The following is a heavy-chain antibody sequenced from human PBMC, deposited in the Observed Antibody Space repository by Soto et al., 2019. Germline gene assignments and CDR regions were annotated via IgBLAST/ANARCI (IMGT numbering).Heavy chain of an antibody. J-gene: IGHJ5*01. CDR3: AHTLSRGTVDA. Sequence: SGPTRLTPTQTLTLTCTFSGFSLSTSGVGVAWIRQPPGKALEWLALIYWDDDKRYSPSLQNRLTLTKDTSTNQVVLTMTNMGPRDTARELCAHTLSRGTVDAWGQ. CDR2: IYWDDDK. CDR1: GFSLSTSGVG. V-gene: IGHV2-5*02. D-gene: IGHD6-19*01.